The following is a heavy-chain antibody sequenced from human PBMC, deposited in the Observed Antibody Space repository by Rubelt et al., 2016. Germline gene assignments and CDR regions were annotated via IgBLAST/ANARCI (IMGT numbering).Heavy chain of an antibody. Sequence: GGGVAQPGGSLRLSCAASGFTFSSYGMHWVRQAPGKGLEWVAFIRNDGSNEYYADSVKGRFTISRDNSKNTLYLQMNSLRVEDTAVYYCAPPISGYSSGWYVHWGQGTLVTVSS. CDR2: IRNDGSNE. J-gene: IGHJ5*02. CDR1: GFTFSSYG. D-gene: IGHD6-19*01. CDR3: APPISGYSSGWYVH. V-gene: IGHV3-30*02.